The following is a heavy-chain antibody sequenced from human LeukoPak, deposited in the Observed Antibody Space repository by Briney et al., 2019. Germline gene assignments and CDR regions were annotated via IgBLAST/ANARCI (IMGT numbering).Heavy chain of an antibody. D-gene: IGHD5-18*01. CDR2: ISYDGSNK. CDR3: ARDTAMVDYYYYYMDV. J-gene: IGHJ6*03. Sequence: GRSLRLSCAASGLTFSSYAMHWVRQAPGKGLEWVAVISYDGSNKYYADSVKGQFTISRDNSKNTLYLQMNSLRAEDTAVYYCARDTAMVDYYYYYMDVWGKGTTVTVSS. CDR1: GLTFSSYA. V-gene: IGHV3-30*04.